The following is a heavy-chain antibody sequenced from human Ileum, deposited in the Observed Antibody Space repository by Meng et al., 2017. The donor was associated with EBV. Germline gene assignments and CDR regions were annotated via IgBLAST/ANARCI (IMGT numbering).Heavy chain of an antibody. CDR1: GGSVSSAHSF. CDR3: AGDPHSGSPH. J-gene: IGHJ4*02. CDR2: MSYSGST. Sequence: QVAVQGAGPGLVKPSETLSLTCTVSGGSVSSAHSFWTWIRQPPGKGLEWIGYMSYSGSTNYSPPLESRVTISVDTSKNQFSLKLSSVTAADTAVYYCAGDPHSGSPHWGQGTLVTVSS. V-gene: IGHV4-61*01. D-gene: IGHD1-26*01.